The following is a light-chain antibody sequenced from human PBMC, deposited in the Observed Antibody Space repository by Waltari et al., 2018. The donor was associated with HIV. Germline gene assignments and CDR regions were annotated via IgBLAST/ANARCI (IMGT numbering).Light chain of an antibody. CDR1: SSHIGAYAS. Sequence: QSALTQPPCASGSLGQSVNISRTRPSSHIGAYASVFWSQQHTTNAPTLFLYEVSKRPSGVPVRFSGSRSGETAFLSVSGLQPDDTAGYFCSSYGDNIRVLFGGGTNLTVL. J-gene: IGLJ2*01. V-gene: IGLV2-8*01. CDR3: SSYGDNIRVL. CDR2: EVS.